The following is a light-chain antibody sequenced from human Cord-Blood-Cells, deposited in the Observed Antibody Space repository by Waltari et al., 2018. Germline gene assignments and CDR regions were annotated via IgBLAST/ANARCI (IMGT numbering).Light chain of an antibody. CDR3: CSYAGSYTWV. Sequence: QSALTQPRSVSGSPGPSVTISCTGTSSDVGGYNHVPWYQQHPGKAPKLMIYDVSKRPSGFPDRFSGSKSGNTASLTISGLQAEDEADYYCCSYAGSYTWVFGGGTKLTVL. J-gene: IGLJ3*02. CDR2: DVS. V-gene: IGLV2-11*01. CDR1: SSDVGGYNH.